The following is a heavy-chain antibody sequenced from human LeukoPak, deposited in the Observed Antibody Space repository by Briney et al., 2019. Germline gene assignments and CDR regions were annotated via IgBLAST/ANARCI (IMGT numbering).Heavy chain of an antibody. CDR1: GFTFDDYA. V-gene: IGHV3-74*01. D-gene: IGHD1-26*01. CDR2: INSDGSST. J-gene: IGHJ4*02. Sequence: GGSLRLSCAASGFTFDDYAMHWVRQAPGKGLEWVSRINSDGSSTSYADSVKGRFTISRDNAKNTLYLQMNSLRAEDTAVYYCARGPYSGSFVWGQGTLVTVSS. CDR3: ARGPYSGSFV.